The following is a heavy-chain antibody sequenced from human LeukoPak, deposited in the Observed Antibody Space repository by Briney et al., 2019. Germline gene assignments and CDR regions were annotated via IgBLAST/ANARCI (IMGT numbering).Heavy chain of an antibody. CDR2: INWNGGST. CDR1: GFTFDDYG. D-gene: IGHD3-10*01. J-gene: IGHJ4*02. CDR3: ARNYYGSGSPTPIDY. Sequence: GGSLRLSCAASGFTFDDYGMSWVRQAPGKGLEWVSGINWNGGSTGYADSVKGRFTISRDNAKNSLYLQMNSLRAEDTALHHCARNYYGSGSPTPIDYWGQGTLVTVSS. V-gene: IGHV3-20*01.